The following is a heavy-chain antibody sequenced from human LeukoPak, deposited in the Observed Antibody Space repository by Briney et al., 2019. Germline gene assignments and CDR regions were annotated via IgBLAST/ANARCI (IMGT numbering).Heavy chain of an antibody. J-gene: IGHJ4*02. Sequence: GGSLRLSCAASGFTFSSYAMSWVRQAPGKGLEWVSAISGSGGSTYYADSGKGRFTVSRDNSKNTLYLQMNSLRAEDTAVYYCAKGGRWELVFDYWGQGTLVTVSS. CDR3: AKGGRWELVFDY. V-gene: IGHV3-23*01. CDR2: ISGSGGST. D-gene: IGHD1-26*01. CDR1: GFTFSSYA.